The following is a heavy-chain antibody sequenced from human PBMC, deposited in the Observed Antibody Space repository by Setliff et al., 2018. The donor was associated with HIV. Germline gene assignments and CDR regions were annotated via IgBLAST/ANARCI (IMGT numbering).Heavy chain of an antibody. V-gene: IGHV4-34*01. CDR3: ARVGGQWLSEYYYYYGMDV. J-gene: IGHJ6*02. CDR1: GVSISNYY. CDR2: INHSGST. D-gene: IGHD6-19*01. Sequence: SETLSLTCTVSGVSISNYYWSWIRQPPGKGLEWIGEINHSGSTNYNPSLKSRVTISVDTSKNQFSLKLTSVTAADTAVYYCARVGGQWLSEYYYYYGMDVWGQGTTVTVSS.